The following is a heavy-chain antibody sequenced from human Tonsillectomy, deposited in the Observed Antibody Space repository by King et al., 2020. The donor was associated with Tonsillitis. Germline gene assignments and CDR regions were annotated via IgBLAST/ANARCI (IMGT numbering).Heavy chain of an antibody. V-gene: IGHV3-66*01. J-gene: IGHJ5*02. CDR1: GFTVSSYY. CDR2: IYASGVT. D-gene: IGHD6-6*01. Sequence: VQSGGSLRLSCAASGFTVSSYYMSWVRQPPGKGLEWVSTIYASGVTYYADSVKGRFTISRDFSQNTLYLQVNSLRVEDTAVYYCARGLSRSSRVDPWGQGTLVTVSS. CDR3: ARGLSRSSRVDP.